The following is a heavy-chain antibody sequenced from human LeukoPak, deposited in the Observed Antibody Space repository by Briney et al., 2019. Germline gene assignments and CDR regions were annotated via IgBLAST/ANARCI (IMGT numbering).Heavy chain of an antibody. CDR1: GGFISSSSYY. V-gene: IGHV4-39*01. CDR2: IYYSGST. J-gene: IGHJ6*02. CDR3: ARHRRYFDWLPTPGDYYGMDV. Sequence: PSETLSLTCTVSGGFISSSSYYWGWIRQPPGKGLEWIGSIYYSGSTYYNPSLKSRVTISVDTSKNQFSLKLSSVTAADTAVYYCARHRRYFDWLPTPGDYYGMDVWGQGTTVTVSS. D-gene: IGHD3-9*01.